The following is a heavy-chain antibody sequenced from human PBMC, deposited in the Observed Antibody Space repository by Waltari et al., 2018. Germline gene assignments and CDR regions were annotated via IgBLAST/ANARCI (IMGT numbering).Heavy chain of an antibody. CDR3: ARDLRGYSYGIDY. J-gene: IGHJ4*02. V-gene: IGHV3-21*01. CDR2: ISSSSSYI. CDR1: GFTCSSYS. Sequence: EVQLVESGGGLVKPGGSLRLSCAASGFTCSSYSMNWVRQAPGKGLEWVSSISSSSSYIYYADSVKGRFTISRDNAKNSLYLQMNSLRAEDTAVYYCARDLRGYSYGIDYWGQGTLVTVSS. D-gene: IGHD5-18*01.